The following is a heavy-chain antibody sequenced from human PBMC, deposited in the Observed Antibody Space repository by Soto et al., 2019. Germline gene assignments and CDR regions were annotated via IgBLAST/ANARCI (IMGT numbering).Heavy chain of an antibody. CDR2: INSDASHT. D-gene: IGHD3-22*01. CDR1: GFTFSTYW. J-gene: IGHJ5*02. CDR3: AKAFETMIVVVPLWFDP. Sequence: GGSLRLSCAASGFTFSTYWMHWIRQVPGKGLEWVSRINSDASHTYYADSVKGRFTISRDNSKNTLYLQMNSLRAEDTAVYYCAKAFETMIVVVPLWFDPWGQGTLVTVS. V-gene: IGHV3-NL1*01.